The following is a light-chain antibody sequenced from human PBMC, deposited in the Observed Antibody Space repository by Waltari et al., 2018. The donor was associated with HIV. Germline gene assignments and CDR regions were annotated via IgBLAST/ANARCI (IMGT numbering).Light chain of an antibody. CDR2: GVT. CDR3: SSYTNRQTLA. V-gene: IGLV2-14*01. CDR1: NNDIGSYDF. Sequence: SALTQPASMSGSPGQSITISCTGTNNDIGSYDFVSWYQQHPGDAPQLIIFGVTRRPSGVSSRFSGSKSGNTASLIISGLQADDEADYYCSSYTNRQTLAFGGGTKLTVL. J-gene: IGLJ3*02.